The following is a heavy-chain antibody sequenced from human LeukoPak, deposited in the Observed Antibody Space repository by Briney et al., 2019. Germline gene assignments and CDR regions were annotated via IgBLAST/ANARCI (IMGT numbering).Heavy chain of an antibody. Sequence: GGSLRLSCAASEFTFNGNWMHWVRQAPGKGLVWVSRINSDGSSTSYADSVKGRFTISRDNAKNTLYLQMNSLRAEDTAVYYCAREYSSSWHGGGYWGQGTLDTVSS. CDR2: INSDGSST. J-gene: IGHJ4*02. CDR3: AREYSSSWHGGGY. D-gene: IGHD6-13*01. V-gene: IGHV3-74*01. CDR1: EFTFNGNW.